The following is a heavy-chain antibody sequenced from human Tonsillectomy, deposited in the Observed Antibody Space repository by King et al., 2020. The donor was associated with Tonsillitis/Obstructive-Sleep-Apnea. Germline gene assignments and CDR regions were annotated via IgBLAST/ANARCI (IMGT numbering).Heavy chain of an antibody. D-gene: IGHD6-6*01. CDR1: GGSFSGYY. J-gene: IGHJ3*01. V-gene: IGHV4-34*01. Sequence: VQLQQWGAGLLKPSETLSLTCAVYGGSFSGYYWTWIRQPPGKGLEWIGEINRGGSTNPNPSLKSRVTISVDTSKNQFSLKMRSVTAADTAVYYCARVGGLSSSSASDAFDVWGLGTMVPVSS. CDR3: ARVGGLSSSSASDAFDV. CDR2: INRGGST.